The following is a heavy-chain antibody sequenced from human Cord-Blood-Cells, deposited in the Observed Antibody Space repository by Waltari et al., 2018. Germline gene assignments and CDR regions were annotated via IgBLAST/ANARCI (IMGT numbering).Heavy chain of an antibody. CDR3: ARGGRDANDAFDI. Sequence: QVQLQESGPGLVKPSQTLSLTCTVSGGPISSGSSYWTWLRQPAGKRLGWIGYIYTRGTTNYTPSLKSRVTISVDTSKNQFSLKLSSVTAADTAVYYCARGGRDANDAFDIWGQGTMVTVSS. D-gene: IGHD3-16*01. CDR2: IYTRGTT. V-gene: IGHV4-61*09. CDR1: GGPISSGSSY. J-gene: IGHJ3*02.